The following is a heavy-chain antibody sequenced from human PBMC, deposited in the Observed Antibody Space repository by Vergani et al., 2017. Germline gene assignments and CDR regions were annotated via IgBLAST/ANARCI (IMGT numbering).Heavy chain of an antibody. Sequence: QVQLVQSGSEVRKPGASVKVSCQVSGYSLTELTIHWVRQAPGKGLEWMGGFDPEHGEVTLAHHIQGRVTMTEDRSTDTAYMELSSLRPEDTALYYCAIVTDYYGSSGYYLDYWGQGTLVTVSA. CDR1: GYSLTELT. CDR2: FDPEHGEV. CDR3: AIVTDYYGSSGYYLDY. V-gene: IGHV1-24*01. D-gene: IGHD3-22*01. J-gene: IGHJ4*02.